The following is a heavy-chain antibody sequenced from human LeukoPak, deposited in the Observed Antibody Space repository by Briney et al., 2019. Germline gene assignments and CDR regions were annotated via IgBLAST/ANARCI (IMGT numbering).Heavy chain of an antibody. J-gene: IGHJ4*02. Sequence: SETLSLTCTVSGGSMRNYHWNWIRQPPGKGLEWIGYVSHSGNTNYNPSLKSRVTIFVDTSKSQFSLSLNSVTAADTAVYYCARGRIGNCFDYWGQGTLVTVSS. D-gene: IGHD1-26*01. CDR1: GGSMRNYH. V-gene: IGHV4-4*08. CDR2: VSHSGNT. CDR3: ARGRIGNCFDY.